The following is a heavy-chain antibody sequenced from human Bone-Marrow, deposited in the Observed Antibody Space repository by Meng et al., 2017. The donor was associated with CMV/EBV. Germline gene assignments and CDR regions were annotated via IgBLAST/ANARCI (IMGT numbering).Heavy chain of an antibody. J-gene: IGHJ6*02. D-gene: IGHD1-26*01. Sequence: GSLRLSCAVSGGSISSSNWWSWVRQPPGKGLEWIGEIYHSGSTNYNPSLKSRVTISVDKSKNQFSLKLSSVTAADTAVYYCTIGSYYYYYGMDVWGQGTLVTVSS. CDR3: TIGSYYYYYGMDV. CDR1: GGSISSSNW. CDR2: IYHSGST. V-gene: IGHV4-4*02.